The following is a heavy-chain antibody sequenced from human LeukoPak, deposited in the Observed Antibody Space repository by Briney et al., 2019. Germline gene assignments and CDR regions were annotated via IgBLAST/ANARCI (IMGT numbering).Heavy chain of an antibody. CDR1: GFLLRTSGMC. J-gene: IGHJ4*02. V-gene: IGHV2-70*01. D-gene: IGHD3-16*01. CDR3: ARILVGEYVDYLGPIDF. Sequence: SGPTLVNPTQPLTVTCTLPGFLLRTSGMCVTWIRQPPGKALEWLALIDWDDDKYYSTSLKTRLTISKNTSKNRVVLTMTNIDPVDRDTYSCARILVGEYVDYLGPIDFWGQGTLVTVSS. CDR2: IDWDDDK.